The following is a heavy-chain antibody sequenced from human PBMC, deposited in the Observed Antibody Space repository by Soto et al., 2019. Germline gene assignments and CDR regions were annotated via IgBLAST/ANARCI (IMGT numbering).Heavy chain of an antibody. CDR1: GYTFTSYG. Sequence: AAVKFSCKASGYTFTSYGISWVRQAPGQGLEWMGWISAYNGNTNYAQKLQGRVTMTTDTSTSTAYMELRSLRSDDTAVYYCARRIAVAARESNWFDPWGQGTLVTVSS. D-gene: IGHD6-19*01. J-gene: IGHJ5*02. CDR2: ISAYNGNT. CDR3: ARRIAVAARESNWFDP. V-gene: IGHV1-18*01.